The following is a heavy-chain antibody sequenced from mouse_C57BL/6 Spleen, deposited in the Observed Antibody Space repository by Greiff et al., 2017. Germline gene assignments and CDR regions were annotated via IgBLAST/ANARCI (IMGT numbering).Heavy chain of an antibody. D-gene: IGHD1-1*01. J-gene: IGHJ1*03. CDR1: GFSLRTFGMG. V-gene: IGHV8-8*01. CDR2: IWWDDDK. Sequence: QVTLKESGPGILQPSQTLSLTCPSSGFSLRTFGMGVGWIRQPSGKGLEWLAHIWWDDDKDYNPALQSRLTISKDTSKNQVFLKIANVDTADTATYYCARIAYYYGSTSLYFDVWGTRTTVTV. CDR3: ARIAYYYGSTSLYFDV.